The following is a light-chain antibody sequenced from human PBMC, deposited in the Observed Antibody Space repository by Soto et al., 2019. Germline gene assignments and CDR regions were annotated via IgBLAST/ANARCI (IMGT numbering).Light chain of an antibody. CDR2: GNN. Sequence: QAVVTQPQSVSGAPGQRVTISCTGGDSNIGAGYDVHWYQQRPGIAPKLLIYGNNDRPSGVPDRFSGSKSGPSASLAITGLQAEDEADYYCQSYDSSLRGHVVFGGGTQLTVL. J-gene: IGLJ2*01. CDR3: QSYDSSLRGHVV. V-gene: IGLV1-40*01. CDR1: DSNIGAGYD.